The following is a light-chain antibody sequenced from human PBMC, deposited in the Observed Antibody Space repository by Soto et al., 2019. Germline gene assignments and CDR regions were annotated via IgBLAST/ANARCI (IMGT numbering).Light chain of an antibody. CDR3: CSYPTCSTYV. CDR1: RSDVGGYNY. V-gene: IGLV2-14*03. Sequence: QSVLTQPASVSGSPGQSIAISCTGTRSDVGGYNYVSWYQQHPGKAPKLMIYDVNNRPSGVSNRFSGSKSGNTASLTISGLQAEDEADYYCCSYPTCSTYVFGTGPKVKVL. CDR2: DVN. J-gene: IGLJ1*01.